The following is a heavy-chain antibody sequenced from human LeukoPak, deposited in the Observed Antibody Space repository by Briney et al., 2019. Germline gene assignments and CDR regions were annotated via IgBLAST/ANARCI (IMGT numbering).Heavy chain of an antibody. CDR3: ARDPGSGWLLGQYYYYGMDV. Sequence: PSETLSLTCTVSGGSISSDYWSWIRQPPGKGLEWNGYIYYSGSTNYNPSLKTRVTISVDTSKNQFSLKLSSVTAADTAVYYCARDPGSGWLLGQYYYYGMDVWGQGTTVTVSS. CDR2: IYYSGST. J-gene: IGHJ6*02. CDR1: GGSISSDY. D-gene: IGHD6-19*01. V-gene: IGHV4-59*01.